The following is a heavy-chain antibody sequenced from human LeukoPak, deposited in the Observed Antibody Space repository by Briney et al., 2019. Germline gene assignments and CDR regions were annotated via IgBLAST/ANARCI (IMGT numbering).Heavy chain of an antibody. J-gene: IGHJ4*02. CDR3: ARGLRPVRGVMGY. D-gene: IGHD3-10*01. V-gene: IGHV3-23*01. CDR1: GFSFSSYA. Sequence: GGSLRLSCAASGFSFSSYALSWVRQAPGKGLEWVSGVTGSGGSTYYADSVKGRFTISRDNSKNTLYLQMCSLRAEDTAVYYCARGLRPVRGVMGYWGQGTLVTVSS. CDR2: VTGSGGST.